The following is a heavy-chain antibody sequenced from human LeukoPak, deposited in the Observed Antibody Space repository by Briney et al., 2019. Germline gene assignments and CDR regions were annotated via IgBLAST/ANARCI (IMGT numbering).Heavy chain of an antibody. D-gene: IGHD2-2*01. Sequence: GSLRLSCAASGFTFSSYSMNWARQAPGKGLEWVSSISSSSSYIYYADSVKGRFTIFRDNAKNSLYLQMNSLRAEDTAVYYCARVQYQLLFSFDYWGQGTLVTVSS. V-gene: IGHV3-21*01. J-gene: IGHJ4*02. CDR1: GFTFSSYS. CDR2: ISSSSSYI. CDR3: ARVQYQLLFSFDY.